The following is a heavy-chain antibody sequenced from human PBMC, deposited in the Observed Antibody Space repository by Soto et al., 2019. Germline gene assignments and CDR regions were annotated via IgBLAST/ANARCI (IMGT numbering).Heavy chain of an antibody. CDR1: GGTFSSYA. CDR3: ARIVVVSAAPPSPNEFSYYYGMAV. CDR2: IIPIFGTA. V-gene: IGHV1-69*13. J-gene: IGHJ6*02. Sequence: GASVKFSCKASGGTFSSYAISWVRQAPGQGLEWMGGIIPIFGTAYYAQKFQGRVTITAYDCTSTAYRELSSPRCEGTAVYSRARIVVVSAAPPSPNEFSYYYGMAVGGQGTTITVSS. D-gene: IGHD2-2*01.